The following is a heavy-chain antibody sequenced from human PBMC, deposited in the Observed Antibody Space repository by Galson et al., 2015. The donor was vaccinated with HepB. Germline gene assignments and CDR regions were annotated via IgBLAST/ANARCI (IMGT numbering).Heavy chain of an antibody. V-gene: IGHV1-18*04. D-gene: IGHD6-19*01. J-gene: IGHJ4*02. CDR2: ISAYNGNT. Sequence: SVKVSCKASGYTFTSYGISWVRQAPGQGLEWMGWISAYNGNTNYAQKLQGRVTMTTDTSTSTAYMELRSLRSDDTAVYYCARTLAVAGTGTPLLGYFDYWGQGTLVTVSS. CDR1: GYTFTSYG. CDR3: ARTLAVAGTGTPLLGYFDY.